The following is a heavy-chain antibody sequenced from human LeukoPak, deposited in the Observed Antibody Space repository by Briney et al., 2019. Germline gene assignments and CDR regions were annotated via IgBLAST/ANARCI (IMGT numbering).Heavy chain of an antibody. CDR2: INHSGST. CDR1: GGSISSYY. V-gene: IGHV4-34*01. J-gene: IGHJ4*02. Sequence: SETLSLTCTVSGGSISSYYWSWIRQPPGKGLEWIGEINHSGSTNYNPSLKSRVTISVDTSKNQFSLKLSSVTAADTAVYYCATLHTRRWFGELYPNYWGQGTLVTVSS. D-gene: IGHD3-10*01. CDR3: ATLHTRRWFGELYPNY.